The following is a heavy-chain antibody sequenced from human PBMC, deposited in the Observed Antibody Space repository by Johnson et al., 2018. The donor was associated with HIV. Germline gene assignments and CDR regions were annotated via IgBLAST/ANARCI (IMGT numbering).Heavy chain of an antibody. J-gene: IGHJ3*01. CDR2: IKQDGSEK. CDR1: GFGFSDYY. V-gene: IGHV3-7*05. D-gene: IGHD3-22*01. CDR3: ARDLMDSSDYPPDAFDV. Sequence: VQLVESGGGLVKPGGSLRISCAASGFGFSDYYMSWIRQAPGKGLEWVASIKQDGSEKYYVDSVKGRFTISRDNAKSSLYLQVSSLIADDTAMYFCARDLMDSSDYPPDAFDVWGQGTMVTVSS.